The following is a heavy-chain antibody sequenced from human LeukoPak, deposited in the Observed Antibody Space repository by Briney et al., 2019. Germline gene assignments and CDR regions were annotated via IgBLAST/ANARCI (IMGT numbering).Heavy chain of an antibody. CDR2: IYSGGST. Sequence: GGSLRLSCAASGFTFINYAMSWVRQAPGKGLEWVSVIYSGGSTYYADSVKGRFTISRHNSKNTLYLQMNSLRAEDTAVYYCARDGSRDGYNSRAFDIWGQGTMVTVSS. CDR3: ARDGSRDGYNSRAFDI. CDR1: GFTFINYA. J-gene: IGHJ3*02. V-gene: IGHV3-53*04. D-gene: IGHD5-24*01.